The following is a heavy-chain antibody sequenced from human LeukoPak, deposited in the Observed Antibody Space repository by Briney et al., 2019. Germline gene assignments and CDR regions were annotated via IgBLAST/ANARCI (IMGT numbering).Heavy chain of an antibody. Sequence: PGGSLRLSCAASGFTFSSYSMNWVRQAPGKGLEWVSSISSSSSYIYYADSVKGRFTISRDNAENSLYLQMNSLRAEDTAVYYCARTLAYCGGDCANYWGQGTLVTVSS. J-gene: IGHJ4*02. CDR2: ISSSSSYI. D-gene: IGHD2-21*02. CDR3: ARTLAYCGGDCANY. CDR1: GFTFSSYS. V-gene: IGHV3-21*01.